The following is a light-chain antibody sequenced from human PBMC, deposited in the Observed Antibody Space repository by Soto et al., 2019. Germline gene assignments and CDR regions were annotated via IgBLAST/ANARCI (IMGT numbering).Light chain of an antibody. CDR3: QSYDRSLSGYV. CDR1: SSNIGAGYD. J-gene: IGLJ1*01. V-gene: IGLV1-40*01. CDR2: ANS. Sequence: QSALTQPPSVSGAPGQRVTISCTGSSSNIGAGYDVHWYQQLPGTAPKLLIYANSNRPSGVPGRFSGSKSGTSASLAITGLQAEDEADYYCQSYDRSLSGYVFGTGLKVAVL.